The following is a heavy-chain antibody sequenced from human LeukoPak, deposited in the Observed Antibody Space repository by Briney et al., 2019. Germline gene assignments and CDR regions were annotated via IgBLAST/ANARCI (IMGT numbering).Heavy chain of an antibody. V-gene: IGHV1-24*01. Sequence: ASVKVSCKASGYTFTGYYMHWVRQAPGKGLEWMGGFDPEDGETIYAQKFQGRVTMTEDTSTDTAYMELSSLRSEDTAVYYCATVQLWLNFDYWGQGTLVTVSS. CDR2: FDPEDGET. CDR3: ATVQLWLNFDY. J-gene: IGHJ4*02. D-gene: IGHD5-18*01. CDR1: GYTFTGYY.